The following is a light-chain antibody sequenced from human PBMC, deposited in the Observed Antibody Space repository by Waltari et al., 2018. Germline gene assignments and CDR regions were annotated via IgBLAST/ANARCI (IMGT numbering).Light chain of an antibody. CDR3: QQYNDYPLS. CDR1: KAFHSY. Sequence: DIQMTQSPSPLSASVGDRVTITCRTSKAFHSYLAWFQQKPGNAPKSLIFATSTLRSGVPSRFSVSGSGTDFTLTIGSLPPEDLATYYCQQYNDYPLSFGGGTRVEIK. J-gene: IGKJ4*01. V-gene: IGKV1-16*01. CDR2: ATS.